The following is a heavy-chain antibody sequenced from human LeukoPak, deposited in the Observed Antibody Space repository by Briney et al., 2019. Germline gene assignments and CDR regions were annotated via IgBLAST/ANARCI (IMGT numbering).Heavy chain of an antibody. CDR3: AKDGGLWVSAHWGDS. CDR1: GFTFSSYT. CDR2: IATSDGNT. V-gene: IGHV3-23*01. D-gene: IGHD7-27*01. Sequence: GGSLRLSCAASGFTFSSYTMSWVRQAPGKGLEWVSTIATSDGNTYYADSVKGRFTVSRDNSKNTLYLQMNSLRAEDTAVYYCAKDGGLWVSAHWGDSWGRGTLVTVSS. J-gene: IGHJ4*02.